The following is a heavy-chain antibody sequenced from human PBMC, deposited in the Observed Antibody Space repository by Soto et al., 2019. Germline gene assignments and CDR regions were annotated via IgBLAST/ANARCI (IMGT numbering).Heavy chain of an antibody. CDR3: ARGCSSWFLDY. V-gene: IGHV4-4*02. CDR1: VGSISSSNW. CDR2: IYHSGST. Sequence: SETLSLTCSVSVGSISSSNWWSWVRQPPGKGLEWIGEIYHSGSTNYNLSLKSRVTISVDKSKNQFSLKLSSVTAADTAVYYCARGCSSWFLDYWCQGILVTGSS. J-gene: IGHJ4*02. D-gene: IGHD6-13*01.